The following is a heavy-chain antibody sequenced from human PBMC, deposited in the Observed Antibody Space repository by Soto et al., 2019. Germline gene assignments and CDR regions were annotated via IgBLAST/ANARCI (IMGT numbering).Heavy chain of an antibody. Sequence: GGSLRLSCAASGFTFSSYGMHWVRQAPGKGLEWVAVISYDGSNKYYADSVKGRFTISRDNSKNTLYLQMNSLRAEDTAVYYCAKYRYYYDSSGYTGLNDHDYWGQGTLVTVSS. D-gene: IGHD3-22*01. V-gene: IGHV3-30*18. J-gene: IGHJ4*02. CDR3: AKYRYYYDSSGYTGLNDHDY. CDR1: GFTFSSYG. CDR2: ISYDGSNK.